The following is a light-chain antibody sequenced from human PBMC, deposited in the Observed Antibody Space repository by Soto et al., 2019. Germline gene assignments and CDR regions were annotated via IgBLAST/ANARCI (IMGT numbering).Light chain of an antibody. Sequence: AIQMTQSPSSLSTSVGDRVTITCRASQGISLDVAWYQQKPGKAPKLLIYAASSLQSGVPSRFSGSGSGTDFTLTISSLQPEDFATYYCLQDYNFPYTFGQGTKLEI. J-gene: IGKJ2*01. CDR1: QGISLD. V-gene: IGKV1-6*01. CDR3: LQDYNFPYT. CDR2: AAS.